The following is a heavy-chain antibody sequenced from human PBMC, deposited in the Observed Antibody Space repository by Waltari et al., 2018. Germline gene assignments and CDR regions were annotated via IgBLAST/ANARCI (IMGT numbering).Heavy chain of an antibody. CDR1: GYSISSGYY. CDR3: ARRGSGSEFYFDY. J-gene: IGHJ4*02. Sequence: QVQLQESGPGLVKPSETLSLTCAVSGYSISSGYYWGWIRQPPGKGLEWIGSIYHGGSTYYNPSLKSRVTISVDTSKNQFSLKLSSVTAADTAVYYCARRGSGSEFYFDYWGQGTLVTVSS. CDR2: IYHGGST. D-gene: IGHD6-19*01. V-gene: IGHV4-38-2*01.